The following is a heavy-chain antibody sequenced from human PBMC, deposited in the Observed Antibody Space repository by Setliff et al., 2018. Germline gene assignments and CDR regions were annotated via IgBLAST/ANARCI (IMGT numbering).Heavy chain of an antibody. CDR3: ARVVGSGHYYYYYMDV. CDR2: INTNSGNP. Sequence: ASVKVSCKASGYTITNFALNWVRQAPGQGPEWMGWINTNSGNPTYAQGFTGRFVFYLDTAVSTAYLQISSLKAEDTAVYYCARVVGSGHYYYYYMDVWGKGTTVTVSS. V-gene: IGHV7-4-1*02. D-gene: IGHD2-2*03. CDR1: GYTITNFA. J-gene: IGHJ6*03.